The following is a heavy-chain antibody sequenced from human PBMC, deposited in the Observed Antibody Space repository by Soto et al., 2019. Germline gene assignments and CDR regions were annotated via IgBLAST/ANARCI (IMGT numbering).Heavy chain of an antibody. V-gene: IGHV4-59*08. CDR2: IFSSGST. CDR1: GGSISSYY. Sequence: QVQLLESGPGLVKPSETLSLTCTVSGGSISSYYWSWIRQPPGKGLEWIGYIFSSGSTTYNPSLKRRVTISVDTSKNQCSLNLSSVTAADTDVYYCARRYGGGFDFWGQGTLVTVSS. J-gene: IGHJ4*02. D-gene: IGHD3-10*01. CDR3: ARRYGGGFDF.